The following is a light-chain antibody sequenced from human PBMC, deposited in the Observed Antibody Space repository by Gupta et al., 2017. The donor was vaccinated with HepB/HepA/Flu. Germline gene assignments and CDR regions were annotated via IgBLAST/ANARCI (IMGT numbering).Light chain of an antibody. CDR3: CSYTGSSFV. CDR2: DVS. CDR1: SSDVGGYNY. Sequence: QSALTQPRSVPASPGQSVTISCTGTSSDVGGYNYVSWYQQHPGKAPKLIIYDVSKRPSGVPDCVSGSKSGNTASLTSSGLQAEDEYDYYCCSYTGSSFVFGGGTKLTVL. J-gene: IGLJ2*01. V-gene: IGLV2-11*01.